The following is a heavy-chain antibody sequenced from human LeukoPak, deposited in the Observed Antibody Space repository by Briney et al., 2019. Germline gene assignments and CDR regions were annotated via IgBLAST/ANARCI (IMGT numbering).Heavy chain of an antibody. Sequence: SETLSLTCAVYGGSFSGYYWSWIRQPPGKGLEWTGEINHSGSTNYNPSLKSRVTISVDTSKNQFSLKLSSVTAADTAVYYCARINRVWSGYYYYGMDVWGQGTTVTVSS. J-gene: IGHJ6*02. D-gene: IGHD3-3*01. CDR2: INHSGST. V-gene: IGHV4-34*01. CDR1: GGSFSGYY. CDR3: ARINRVWSGYYYYGMDV.